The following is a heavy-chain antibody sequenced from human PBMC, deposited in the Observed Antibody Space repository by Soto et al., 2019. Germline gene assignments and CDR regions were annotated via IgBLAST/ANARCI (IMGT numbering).Heavy chain of an antibody. D-gene: IGHD2-8*01. CDR1: GGSISSYY. Sequence: PSETLSLTCTVSGGSISSYYWSWIRQPPGKGLEWIGYIYYSGSTNYNPPLNSRVTISVDTSKNQFSLKLSSVIAADTAVYYCARHVRHIDYWGQGTLVTVSS. V-gene: IGHV4-59*08. J-gene: IGHJ4*02. CDR2: IYYSGST. CDR3: ARHVRHIDY.